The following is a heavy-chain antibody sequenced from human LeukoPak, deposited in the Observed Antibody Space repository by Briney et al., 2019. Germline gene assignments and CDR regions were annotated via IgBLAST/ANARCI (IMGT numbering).Heavy chain of an antibody. V-gene: IGHV7-4-1*02. CDR3: ARAITSRWLQFGGAFDI. J-gene: IGHJ3*02. CDR1: RYTFSSYA. Sequence: ASVKVSCKASRYTFSSYAMNWVRQAPGQGHEWMGWINTNTGNPTYAQRFTGRFVFSLDTSVSTAYLQISRLKAEDTAVYYCARAITSRWLQFGGAFDIWGQGTMVTVSS. D-gene: IGHD5-24*01. CDR2: INTNTGNP.